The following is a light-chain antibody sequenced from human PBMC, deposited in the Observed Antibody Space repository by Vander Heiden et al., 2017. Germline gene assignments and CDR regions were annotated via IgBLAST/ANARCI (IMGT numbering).Light chain of an antibody. J-gene: IGLJ2*01. Sequence: SYELTQPPSVSVSPGQTASITCPGVKLGDNYACWYQQKPGQSPVLVIYQDSKRPSGIPERFSGSNSGNTATLTISGTQAMDEADYYCQAWDSSTVVFGGGTKLTVL. CDR3: QAWDSSTVV. V-gene: IGLV3-1*01. CDR1: KLGDNY. CDR2: QDS.